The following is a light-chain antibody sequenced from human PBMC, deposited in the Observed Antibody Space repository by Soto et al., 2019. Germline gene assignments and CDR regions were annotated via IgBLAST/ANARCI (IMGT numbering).Light chain of an antibody. V-gene: IGKV1-39*01. J-gene: IGKJ1*01. CDR3: AHSYSSPCT. CDR1: QSISSY. Sequence: DIQMTQSPSSLSASVGDRVTITCRASQSISSYLNRYQQKPGKAPKLLIYAASSLQRGVPSRFIGSGSWTAYTRTISSLTPEDFATYYWAHSYSSPCTFGKGTKVDSK. CDR2: AAS.